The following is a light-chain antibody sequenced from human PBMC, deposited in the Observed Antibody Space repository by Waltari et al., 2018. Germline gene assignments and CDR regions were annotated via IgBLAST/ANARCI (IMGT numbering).Light chain of an antibody. J-gene: IGKJ4*01. CDR1: QSVSSSY. Sequence: EIVLTQSPGTLSLSPGERATLSCRASQSVSSSYLAWYQQKPGQAPRPLIYGASSRATGIPDMFSGSGSGTDFTLTIRRLEPEDFAVYYCQQYGSSPALTFGGGTKVEIK. V-gene: IGKV3-20*01. CDR3: QQYGSSPALT. CDR2: GAS.